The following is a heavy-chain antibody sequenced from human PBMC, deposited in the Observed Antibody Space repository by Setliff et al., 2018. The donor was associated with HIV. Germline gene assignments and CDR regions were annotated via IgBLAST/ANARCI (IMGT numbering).Heavy chain of an antibody. CDR2: IYYSGDT. CDR1: GGSITSSGYH. V-gene: IGHV4-39*01. CDR3: TRHRGPPWDAFDI. J-gene: IGHJ3*02. Sequence: SETLSLTCSVSGGSITSSGYHWGWIRQPPGKGLEWIGNIYYSGDTFYNASRRSRLTLSVDTSKNQFSLKLNSVTASDTAMYYCTRHRGPPWDAFDIWGQGTMVTVSS.